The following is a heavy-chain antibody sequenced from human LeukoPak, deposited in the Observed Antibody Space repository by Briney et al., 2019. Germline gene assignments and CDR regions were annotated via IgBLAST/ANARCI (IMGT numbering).Heavy chain of an antibody. V-gene: IGHV4-30-2*01. CDR3: ARVTGGYYYYMDV. J-gene: IGHJ6*03. Sequence: SSETLSLTCTVSGGSISSGGYYWSWIRQPPGKGLEWIGYIYHSGSTYYNPSLKSRVTISVDRSKNQFSLKLSSVTAADTAVYYCARVTGGYYYYMDVWGKGTTVTVSS. D-gene: IGHD3-10*01. CDR2: IYHSGST. CDR1: GGSISSGGYY.